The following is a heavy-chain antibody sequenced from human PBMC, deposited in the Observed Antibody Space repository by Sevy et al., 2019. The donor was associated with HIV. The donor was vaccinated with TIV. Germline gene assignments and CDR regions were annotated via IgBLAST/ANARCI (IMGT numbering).Heavy chain of an antibody. J-gene: IGHJ1*01. CDR2: FKSKTDGGTT. Sequence: GGCLRLSCAASGFTFSNVWMIWVRQAPGKGLQWVAHFKSKTDGGTTDYAAPVRGRFTISRDDSKNTLSLQMNSLKTEDTAVYYCTTGGSLFQHWGQGTLVTVSS. D-gene: IGHD3-16*01. V-gene: IGHV3-15*01. CDR3: TTGGSLFQH. CDR1: GFTFSNVW.